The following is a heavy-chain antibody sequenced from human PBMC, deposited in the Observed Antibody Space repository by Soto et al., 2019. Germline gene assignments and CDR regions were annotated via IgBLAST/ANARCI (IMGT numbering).Heavy chain of an antibody. CDR1: GGSISSYY. J-gene: IGHJ5*02. Sequence: PSETLSLTCTVSGGSISSYYWSWIRQPPGKGLEWIGYIYYSGSTNYNPSLKSRVTISVDTSKNQFSLKLSSVTAADTAVYYCASGYQLTNGGWFDPWGQGTLVTVSS. D-gene: IGHD2-2*01. CDR2: IYYSGST. V-gene: IGHV4-59*01. CDR3: ASGYQLTNGGWFDP.